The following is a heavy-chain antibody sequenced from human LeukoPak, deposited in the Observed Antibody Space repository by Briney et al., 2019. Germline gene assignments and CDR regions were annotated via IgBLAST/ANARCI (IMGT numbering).Heavy chain of an antibody. V-gene: IGHV4-59*01. CDR1: GGSISPYY. CDR3: AKNIDGGNYWYFDL. Sequence: SETLSLTCTVSGGSISPYYWSWIRQPPEGGLEWIGYVSYSGSTKYIPSFGSRLTISEDPSKNQVSLRLSSVAAADTAVYYCAKNIDGGNYWYFDLWGRGTLVTVSS. CDR2: VSYSGST. J-gene: IGHJ2*01. D-gene: IGHD2/OR15-2a*01.